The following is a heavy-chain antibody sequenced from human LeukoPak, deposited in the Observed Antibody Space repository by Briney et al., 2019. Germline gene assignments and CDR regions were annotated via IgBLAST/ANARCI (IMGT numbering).Heavy chain of an antibody. CDR1: GGSISSYY. CDR2: IYTSGST. CDR3: ARDRTDGAETPETYYYYMDV. D-gene: IGHD4-17*01. J-gene: IGHJ6*03. Sequence: SETLSLTCTVSGGSISSYYWSWIRQPAGKGLEWIGRIYTSGSTNYNPSLKSRVTMSVDTSKNQFSLKLSSVTAADTAVYYCARDRTDGAETPETYYYYMDVWGKGTTVTVSS. V-gene: IGHV4-4*07.